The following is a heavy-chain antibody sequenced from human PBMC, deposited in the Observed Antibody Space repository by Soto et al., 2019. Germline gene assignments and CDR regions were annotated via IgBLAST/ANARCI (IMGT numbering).Heavy chain of an antibody. V-gene: IGHV3-64D*06. Sequence: GGSLRLSCSASGFTFSSYAMHWVRQAPGKGLEYVSAISSNGGSTYYADSVKGRFTISRDNSKNTLYLQMSSLRSEDTAMYYCAKAPLRFLEWLPIDYWGQGTLVTVSS. CDR1: GFTFSSYA. D-gene: IGHD3-3*01. CDR3: AKAPLRFLEWLPIDY. CDR2: ISSNGGST. J-gene: IGHJ4*02.